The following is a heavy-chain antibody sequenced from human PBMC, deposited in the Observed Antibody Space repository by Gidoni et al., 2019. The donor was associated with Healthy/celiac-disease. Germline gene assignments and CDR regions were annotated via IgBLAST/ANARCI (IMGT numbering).Heavy chain of an antibody. D-gene: IGHD3-9*01. CDR1: GFTFSSYA. Sequence: EVQLVESGGGLVQPGGSLRLSCAASGFTFSSYAMSWVRQAPGKGLGWVSAISVSGGSTYYADSVKGRFTISRDNTKNTLYLQMNSLRAEDTAVYYCAKGAMTGNRVPSGAFDIWGQGTMVTVSS. J-gene: IGHJ3*02. V-gene: IGHV3-23*04. CDR3: AKGAMTGNRVPSGAFDI. CDR2: ISVSGGST.